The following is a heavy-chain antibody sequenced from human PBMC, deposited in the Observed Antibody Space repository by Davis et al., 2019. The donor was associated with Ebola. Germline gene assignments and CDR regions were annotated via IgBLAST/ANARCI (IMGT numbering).Heavy chain of an antibody. CDR2: INHSGST. V-gene: IGHV4-34*01. J-gene: IGHJ6*02. CDR3: ARAAVTLHYYYYYGMDV. CDR1: GFTFSDYY. Sequence: GSLRLSCAASGFTFSDYYMSWIRQPPGKGLEWIGEINHSGSTNYNPSLKSRVTISVDTSKNQFSLKLSSVTAADTAVYYCARAAVTLHYYYYYGMDVWGQGTTVTVSS. D-gene: IGHD4-11*01.